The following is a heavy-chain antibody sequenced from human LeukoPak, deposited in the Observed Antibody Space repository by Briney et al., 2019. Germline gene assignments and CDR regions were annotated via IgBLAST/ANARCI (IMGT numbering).Heavy chain of an antibody. Sequence: SETLSLTCTVSGGSISSSSYYCGWIRQPPGRGLEWLGNIYYTGSTYYNPSLKSRVTISVDTSKNQSSLKLTSVTAADTAVYYCARRWDSGPPYFDYWGQGNLVTVSS. V-gene: IGHV4-39*01. CDR2: IYYTGST. D-gene: IGHD6-19*01. CDR1: GGSISSSSYY. CDR3: ARRWDSGPPYFDY. J-gene: IGHJ4*02.